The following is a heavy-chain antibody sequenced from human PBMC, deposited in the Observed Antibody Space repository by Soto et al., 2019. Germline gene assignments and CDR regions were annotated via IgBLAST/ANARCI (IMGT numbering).Heavy chain of an antibody. CDR2: ITPGGGIT. CDR1: GYTFTTYD. Sequence: QVQLVQSGAEVKKPGASVRVSCKASGYTFTTYDIHWVRQAPGLGLEWMGIITPGGGITSYAQKLNVRMTMTRDTSTRTVYVELRSLRSEVTAMYSCAKGLSELVPSYFDTWGQGTLVTVSS. J-gene: IGHJ4*02. D-gene: IGHD6-13*01. CDR3: AKGLSELVPSYFDT. V-gene: IGHV1-46*01.